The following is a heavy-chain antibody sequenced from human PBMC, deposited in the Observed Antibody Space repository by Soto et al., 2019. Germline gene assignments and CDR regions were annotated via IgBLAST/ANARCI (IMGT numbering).Heavy chain of an antibody. V-gene: IGHV1-69*01. D-gene: IGHD2-2*01. CDR1: GGTFSSYA. CDR3: ARCSNQLLPPVASDYGMDV. Sequence: QVQLVQSGAEVKKPGSSVKVSCKASGGTFSSYAISWVRQAPGQGLEWMGGIIPIFGTANYAQKFQGRVTITADESTSTVYMELSSLISEDTAVYYCARCSNQLLPPVASDYGMDVWGQGTNVTVSS. J-gene: IGHJ6*02. CDR2: IIPIFGTA.